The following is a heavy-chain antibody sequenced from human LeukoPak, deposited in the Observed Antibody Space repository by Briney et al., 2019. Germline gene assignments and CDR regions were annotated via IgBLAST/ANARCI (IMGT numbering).Heavy chain of an antibody. CDR1: GFTFDNYA. J-gene: IGHJ4*02. V-gene: IGHV3-9*01. Sequence: GGSLRLSCTASGFTFDNYAIHWVRQAPGKGLEWVSDISWNGGSVAYADSVKGRFTISRDNAKSSLYLQMNSLRAEDTAFYYCAKATSKAARRGYFESWGQGTLVTVS. D-gene: IGHD6-6*01. CDR3: AKATSKAARRGYFES. CDR2: ISWNGGSV.